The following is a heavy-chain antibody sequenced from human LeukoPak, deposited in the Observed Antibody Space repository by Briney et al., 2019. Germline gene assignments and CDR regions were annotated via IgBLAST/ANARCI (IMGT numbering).Heavy chain of an antibody. D-gene: IGHD6-19*01. V-gene: IGHV3-15*01. Sequence: GGSLRLSCATSGLYFPNAWMSWVRQAPGKGLEWVGRMKSHADGAITDYAAPVKGRFTISRDDSRSTLYLQMNSLKTEDTAVYYCTTPRREIAVAGGDYWGQGTLVTVSS. CDR2: MKSHADGAIT. J-gene: IGHJ4*02. CDR1: GLYFPNAW. CDR3: TTPRREIAVAGGDY.